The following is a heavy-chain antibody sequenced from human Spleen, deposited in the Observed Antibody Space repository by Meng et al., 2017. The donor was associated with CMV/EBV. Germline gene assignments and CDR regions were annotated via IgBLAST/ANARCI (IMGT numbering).Heavy chain of an antibody. CDR3: ARVCYCGTNCYRGVLDI. CDR2: INPNSGSR. CDR1: GYTFTDYH. Sequence: ASVKVSCKASGYTFTDYHMHWVRQAPGQGLEWMGIINPNSGSRSYAQKFQGRVTMTRNTSTSTVYMELSSLRSEDTAVYFCARVCYCGTNCYRGVLDIWGQGTMVTVSS. J-gene: IGHJ3*02. V-gene: IGHV1-46*01. D-gene: IGHD2-21*01.